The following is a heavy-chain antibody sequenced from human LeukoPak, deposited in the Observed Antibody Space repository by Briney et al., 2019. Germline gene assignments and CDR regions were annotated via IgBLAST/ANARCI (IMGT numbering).Heavy chain of an antibody. V-gene: IGHV1-69*04. D-gene: IGHD3-22*01. CDR3: ASLLNYYDSSGYKSLDY. J-gene: IGHJ4*02. CDR1: GGTFSSYA. Sequence: ASVKVSCKASGGTFSSYAISWVRQAPGQGLEWMGRTIPILGIANYAQKFQGRVTITADKSTSTAYMELSSLRSEDTAVYYCASLLNYYDSSGYKSLDYWGQGTLVTVSS. CDR2: TIPILGIA.